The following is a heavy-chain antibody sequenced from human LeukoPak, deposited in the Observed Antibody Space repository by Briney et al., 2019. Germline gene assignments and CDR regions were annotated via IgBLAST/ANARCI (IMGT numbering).Heavy chain of an antibody. CDR3: PKSGYKDSSGYTPFYYSDMDV. D-gene: IGHD3-22*01. CDR1: GFTFSSYA. CDR2: ISGSGGST. J-gene: IGHJ6*03. Sequence: GGSLRLSCAASGFTFSSYAMSWVRQDPGKGLEWVSAISGSGGSTYYADSVKGRFTISRDNSKNTLYLRMNSLRAEDTAVYYCPKSGYKDSSGYTPFYYSDMDVWGKGTTVTVSS. V-gene: IGHV3-23*01.